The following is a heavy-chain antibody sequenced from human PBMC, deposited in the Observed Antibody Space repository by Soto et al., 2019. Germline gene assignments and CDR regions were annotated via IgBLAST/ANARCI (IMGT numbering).Heavy chain of an antibody. Sequence: EVHLVESGGGLVQPGGSLRLSCEASGFTFRNYDMHWVRQGTGKGLEWVSGISAAGDPDYADSVEGRFTISRENAQNSFFLQMNSLRDGDTDVYYCARTDRDFYGLDVWGQGTTVIVSS. CDR3: ARTDRDFYGLDV. CDR1: GFTFRNYD. V-gene: IGHV3-13*05. CDR2: ISAAGDP. J-gene: IGHJ6*02.